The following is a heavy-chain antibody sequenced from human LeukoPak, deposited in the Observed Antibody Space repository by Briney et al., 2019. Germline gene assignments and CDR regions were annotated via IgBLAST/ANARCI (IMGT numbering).Heavy chain of an antibody. J-gene: IGHJ4*02. V-gene: IGHV3-33*01. CDR2: IWYDGSNK. Sequence: GESLRLSCAASGFTFSSYGMHWVRQAPGKGLEWVAVIWYDGSNKYYADSVEGRFTISRDNSKNTLYLQMNSLRAEDTAVYYCAREEVSVVVVIDYWGQGTLVTVSS. D-gene: IGHD3-22*01. CDR1: GFTFSSYG. CDR3: AREEVSVVVVIDY.